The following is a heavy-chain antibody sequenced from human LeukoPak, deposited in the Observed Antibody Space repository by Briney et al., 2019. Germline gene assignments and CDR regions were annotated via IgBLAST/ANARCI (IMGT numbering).Heavy chain of an antibody. V-gene: IGHV4-59*10. CDR2: IYTSGST. CDR1: GGSFSGYS. CDR3: ARDGWFGELFSFDY. Sequence: SETLSLTCAVYGGSFSGYSWTWIRQPPGKGLEWIGRIYTSGSTNYNPSLKSRVTMSVDTSKNQFSLKLSSVTAADTAVYYCARDGWFGELFSFDYWGQGTLVTVSS. D-gene: IGHD3-10*01. J-gene: IGHJ4*02.